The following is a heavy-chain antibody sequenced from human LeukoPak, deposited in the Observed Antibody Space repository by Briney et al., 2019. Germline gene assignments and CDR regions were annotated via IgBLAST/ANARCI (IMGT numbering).Heavy chain of an antibody. D-gene: IGHD3-10*01. J-gene: IGHJ4*02. Sequence: PGGSLRLSCAASGFTFNSYAMNWVRQAPGKGLEWVSGISGSGGRTYYADSVKGRFTISRDNSKNTLYLQMNSLRAEDTAVYYCAKDRYYGSGSYYKPYYFDSWGPGTLVPVSS. V-gene: IGHV3-23*01. CDR1: GFTFNSYA. CDR3: AKDRYYGSGSYYKPYYFDS. CDR2: ISGSGGRT.